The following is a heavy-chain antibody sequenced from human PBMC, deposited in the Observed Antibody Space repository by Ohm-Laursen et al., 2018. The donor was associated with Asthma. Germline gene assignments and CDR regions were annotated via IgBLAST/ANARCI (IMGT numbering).Heavy chain of an antibody. J-gene: IGHJ4*02. V-gene: IGHV3-74*01. Sequence: SLRLSCAASGFTFSRYWMHWVRQAPGMGLVWVSRLKSDGTETTYADSVKGRFTISRDNAKNTLYLQMNSLRAEDTAVYYCARDRRGGMDYWGQGTLVTVSS. D-gene: IGHD1-14*01. CDR2: LKSDGTET. CDR1: GFTFSRYW. CDR3: ARDRRGGMDY.